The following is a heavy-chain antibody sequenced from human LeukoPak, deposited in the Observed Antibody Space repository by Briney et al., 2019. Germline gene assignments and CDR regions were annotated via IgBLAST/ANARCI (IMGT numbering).Heavy chain of an antibody. J-gene: IGHJ4*02. D-gene: IGHD3-22*01. Sequence: SETLSLTCTVSDDSISGYYWSWIRQPPGKGLEWIGYIYSSGSTNYNPSLKSRVTISVDTSKNQFSLKLSSVTAADTAVYYCARHYYDSSGHFPTDYWGPGTLVTVSS. V-gene: IGHV4-59*08. CDR2: IYSSGST. CDR3: ARHYYDSSGHFPTDY. CDR1: DDSISGYY.